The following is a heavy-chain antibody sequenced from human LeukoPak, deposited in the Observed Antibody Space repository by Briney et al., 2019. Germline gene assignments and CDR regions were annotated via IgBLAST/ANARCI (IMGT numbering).Heavy chain of an antibody. Sequence: ASVKVSCKASGYTFTNYYMHSVRQAPGQGLEWMGIINPIDGSTSYSQKFQGRLTMTRDMSTSTVYMELSSLRSEDTAVYYCARERHAFDIWGQGTMVTVSS. J-gene: IGHJ3*02. CDR2: INPIDGST. V-gene: IGHV1-46*01. CDR3: ARERHAFDI. CDR1: GYTFTNYY.